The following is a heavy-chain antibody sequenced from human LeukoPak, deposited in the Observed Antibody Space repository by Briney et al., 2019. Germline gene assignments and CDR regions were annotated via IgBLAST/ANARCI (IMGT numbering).Heavy chain of an antibody. CDR1: GFTFSGHW. D-gene: IGHD6-19*01. V-gene: IGHV3-74*01. CDR3: AKGRIAVAGTIDY. Sequence: AGGSLRLSCAAPGFTFSGHWMHWVRQTPGKGLVGVSRINTDGSRTNYADSVKGRFTVSRDNAKNSLYLQMNSLRAEDTALYYCAKGRIAVAGTIDYWGQGTLVTVSS. CDR2: INTDGSRT. J-gene: IGHJ4*02.